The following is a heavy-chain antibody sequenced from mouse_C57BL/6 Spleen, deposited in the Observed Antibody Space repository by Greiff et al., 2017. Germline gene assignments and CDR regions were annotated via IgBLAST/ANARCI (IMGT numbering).Heavy chain of an antibody. Sequence: QVQLQQSGAELVKPGASVKMSCKASGYTFTTYPIEWMKQNHGKSLEWIGNFHPYNDDTKYNEKFKGKATLTVEKSSSTVYLELSRLTSDDSAVYYCARGYYYGSSYVDYFDYWGQGTTLPVSS. J-gene: IGHJ2*01. V-gene: IGHV1-47*01. CDR3: ARGYYYGSSYVDYFDY. CDR2: FHPYNDDT. D-gene: IGHD1-1*01. CDR1: GYTFTTYP.